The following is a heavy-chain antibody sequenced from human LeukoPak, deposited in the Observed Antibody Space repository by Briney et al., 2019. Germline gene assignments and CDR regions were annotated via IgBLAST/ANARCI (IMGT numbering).Heavy chain of an antibody. Sequence: ASVKVSCKASGYTFTSYYMHWVRQAPGQGLEWMGIINPSDGSTSYAQKFQGRVTMTRDTSTSTVYMELSSLRSEDTAVYYCARDFGYCSSTSCYRDYYYYMDVWGKGTTVTVSS. CDR2: INPSDGST. D-gene: IGHD2-2*03. J-gene: IGHJ6*03. CDR3: ARDFGYCSSTSCYRDYYYYMDV. V-gene: IGHV1-46*03. CDR1: GYTFTSYY.